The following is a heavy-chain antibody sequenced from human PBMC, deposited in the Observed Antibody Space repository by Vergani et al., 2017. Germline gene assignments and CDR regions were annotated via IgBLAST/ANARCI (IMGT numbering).Heavy chain of an antibody. V-gene: IGHV3-7*03. Sequence: EVQLVESGGGLVQPGGSLRLSCAASGFTFSSYWMSWVRQAPGKGLEGVANIKQDGREKYYVDSVKGRCTISRDNANNSLYLQMNSLRAEDTAVYYCARGVYSSSWFDYWGQGTLVTVSS. D-gene: IGHD6-13*01. CDR2: IKQDGREK. CDR1: GFTFSSYW. CDR3: ARGVYSSSWFDY. J-gene: IGHJ4*02.